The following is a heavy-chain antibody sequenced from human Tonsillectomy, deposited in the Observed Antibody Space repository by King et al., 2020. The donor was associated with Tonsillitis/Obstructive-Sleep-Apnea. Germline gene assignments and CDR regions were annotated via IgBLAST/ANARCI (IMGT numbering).Heavy chain of an antibody. Sequence: VQLQQWGAGLLKPSETLSLTCAVYGGSFTGYFWSWIRQPPGKGLEGFGEINPSGSSNYNPSLKNRVTISVDTSKNQFSLKLSSVTAADTAVYYCARTFNYDVLAGYYLTYWGQGTLVTVSS. J-gene: IGHJ4*02. CDR1: GGSFTGYF. V-gene: IGHV4-34*01. CDR3: ARTFNYDVLAGYYLTY. D-gene: IGHD3-9*01. CDR2: INPSGSS.